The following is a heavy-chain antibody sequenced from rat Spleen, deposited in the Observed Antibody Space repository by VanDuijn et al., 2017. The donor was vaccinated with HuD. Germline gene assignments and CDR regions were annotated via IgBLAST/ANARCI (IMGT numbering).Heavy chain of an antibody. CDR2: IVFDGSGT. CDR1: GFNFSDYA. D-gene: IGHD1-6*01. CDR3: TRQSQKYYEYYHFDY. J-gene: IGHJ2*01. V-gene: IGHV5-17*01. Sequence: EVQLVESGGGLAQPGGSLKFSCAASGFNFSDYAMAWVRQAPKKGLEWVATIVFDGSGTYYRDSVKGRFTISRDSSKSTLYLQMDSLKYEDTATYDSTRQSQKYYEYYHFDYWGQGVMVTVSS.